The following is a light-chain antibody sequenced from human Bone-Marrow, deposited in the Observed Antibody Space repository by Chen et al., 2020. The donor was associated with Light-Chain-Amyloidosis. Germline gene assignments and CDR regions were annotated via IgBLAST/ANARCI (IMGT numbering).Light chain of an antibody. CDR3: QQYGTSPLT. V-gene: IGKV3-20*01. CDR2: GSS. J-gene: IGKJ4*01. CDR1: QTISSNY. Sequence: EIVLTQSPGTLSLSPGEGANLSCRASQTISSNYLTWYQQKFGQAPRLLIYGSSSRATGIPDRGTGSGSGTDFTLTINRLEPEDFAMYYCQQYGTSPLTFGGGTKVEIK.